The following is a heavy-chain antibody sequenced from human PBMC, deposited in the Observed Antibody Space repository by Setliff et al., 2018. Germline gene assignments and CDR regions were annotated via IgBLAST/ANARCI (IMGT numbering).Heavy chain of an antibody. CDR2: IKQDGSEK. CDR3: ALFGDRDTFDT. D-gene: IGHD3-16*01. Sequence: GGSLRLSCAATGFTFSRYWMSWVRQAPGKGLEWVANIKQDGSEKYYVDSVKGRFTISRDNAKNFLYLQMNSLRAEDTAFYHCALFGDRDTFDTWGQGTMVTVSS. V-gene: IGHV3-7*03. CDR1: GFTFSRYW. J-gene: IGHJ3*02.